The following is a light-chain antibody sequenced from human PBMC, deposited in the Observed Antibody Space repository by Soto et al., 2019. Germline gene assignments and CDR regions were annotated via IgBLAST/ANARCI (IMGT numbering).Light chain of an antibody. CDR3: QQYDDWPWT. J-gene: IGKJ1*01. CDR2: GAS. V-gene: IGKV3-15*01. CDR1: QSVDGY. Sequence: EIVLTQSPGTLSLSPGESATLSCRASQSVDGYLAWYQQKPGQAPRLLIYGASTRATGVTARFRGGGSGTEFILTISSLQSEDFAFYYCQQYDDWPWTFGQGTKVDIK.